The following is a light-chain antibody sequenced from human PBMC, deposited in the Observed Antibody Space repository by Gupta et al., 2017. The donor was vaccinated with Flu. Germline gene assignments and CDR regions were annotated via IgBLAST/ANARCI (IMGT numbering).Light chain of an antibody. CDR3: QQYDNFPHT. CDR1: QGISSY. CDR2: AAS. V-gene: IGKV1D-8*01. J-gene: IGKJ2*01. Sequence: PSLLSASTGDRVTISCRMRQGISSYLAWYQQKPGKAPELLIYAASTLQSGVPSRFSGSGSGTDFTLTISSLQSEDFATYYCQQYDNFPHTFGQGTKLEIK.